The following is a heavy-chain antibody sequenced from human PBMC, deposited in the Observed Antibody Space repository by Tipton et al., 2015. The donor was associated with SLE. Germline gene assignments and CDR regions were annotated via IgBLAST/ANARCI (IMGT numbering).Heavy chain of an antibody. J-gene: IGHJ2*01. D-gene: IGHD2-2*01. CDR1: GFTFSSYA. V-gene: IGHV3-30*04. Sequence: SLRLSCAASGFTFSSYAMHWVRQAPGKGLEWVAVISYDGSNKYYADSVKGRFTISRDNSKNTLYLQMNSLRAEDTAVYYCARDPNEYCSSTSCSLNWYFDLWGRGTLVTVSS. CDR2: ISYDGSNK. CDR3: ARDPNEYCSSTSCSLNWYFDL.